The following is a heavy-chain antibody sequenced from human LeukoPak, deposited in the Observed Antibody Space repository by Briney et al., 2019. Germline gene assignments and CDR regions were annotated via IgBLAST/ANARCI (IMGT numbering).Heavy chain of an antibody. D-gene: IGHD3-10*01. Sequence: SVKVSCKASGGTFSSYAISWVRQAPGQGLEWMGGIIPIFGTANYAQKFQGRVTITTDESASTAYMELSSLRSEDTAVYYCARGVGNDWGSGSYYAFDIWGQGTMVTVSS. CDR2: IIPIFGTA. CDR1: GGTFSSYA. CDR3: ARGVGNDWGSGSYYAFDI. J-gene: IGHJ3*02. V-gene: IGHV1-69*05.